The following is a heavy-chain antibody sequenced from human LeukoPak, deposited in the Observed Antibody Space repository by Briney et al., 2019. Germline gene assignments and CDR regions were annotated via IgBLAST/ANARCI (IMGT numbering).Heavy chain of an antibody. Sequence: PSETLSLTCTVSGGSINNYCWSWIRQPAGKGLEWIGRIYTRGSTNYNPSLKSRVTMSVDTSKNQFSLKLSSVTAADTAVYYCASGRYCSADICSGGDAFDIWGQGTMVSVSS. V-gene: IGHV4-4*07. CDR2: IYTRGST. J-gene: IGHJ3*02. D-gene: IGHD2-15*01. CDR3: ASGRYCSADICSGGDAFDI. CDR1: GGSINNYC.